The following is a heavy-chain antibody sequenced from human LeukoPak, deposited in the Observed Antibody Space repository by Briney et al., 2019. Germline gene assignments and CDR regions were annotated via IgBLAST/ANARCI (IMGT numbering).Heavy chain of an antibody. Sequence: PGGSLRLSCAASGFTVSSNYMSWVRQAPGKGLEWISYISSSSTNIHYADSVKGRFTISRDNAKNSLYLQMNSLRDEDTAVYYCANTNYDSSGYLGAFDIWGQGTMVTVSS. CDR1: GFTVSSNY. CDR2: ISSSSTNI. CDR3: ANTNYDSSGYLGAFDI. J-gene: IGHJ3*02. V-gene: IGHV3-48*02. D-gene: IGHD3-22*01.